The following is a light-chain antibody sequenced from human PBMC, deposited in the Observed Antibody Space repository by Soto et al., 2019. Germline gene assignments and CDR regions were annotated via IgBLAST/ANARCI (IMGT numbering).Light chain of an antibody. V-gene: IGKV1-39*01. CDR1: QRSSSY. CDR3: QKYNSAPWT. J-gene: IGKJ1*01. CDR2: AAS. Sequence: DIQMPQSPSSLSASVGDRVTITCRGSQRSSSYLSCYQQKPGKAPQSLIYAASSLQSWVSSRFGGSESGTDFTLTTSGLQSEDVATYYCQKYNSAPWTFGQGTKVDIK.